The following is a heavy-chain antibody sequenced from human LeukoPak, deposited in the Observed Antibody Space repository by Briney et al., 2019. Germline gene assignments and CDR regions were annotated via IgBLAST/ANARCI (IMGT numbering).Heavy chain of an antibody. D-gene: IGHD4/OR15-4a*01. CDR1: GFTFDDYG. CDR2: INWNGGST. Sequence: GGSLRLSCAASGFTFDDYGMSWVRQAPGKGLEWVSGINWNGGSTGYADSVKGRFTISRDNAKNSLYLQMNSLRAEDTAVYYCARAHGAYPSDDWGQGTLVTVSS. CDR3: ARAHGAYPSDD. V-gene: IGHV3-20*04. J-gene: IGHJ4*02.